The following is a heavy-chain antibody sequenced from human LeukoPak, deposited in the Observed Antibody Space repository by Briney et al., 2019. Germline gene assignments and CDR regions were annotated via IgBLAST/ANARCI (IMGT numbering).Heavy chain of an antibody. Sequence: ASVKVSCKASGYTFTSYGISWVRQAPGQGLEWMGWISAYNGNTNYAQKLQGRVTITRDTSISTAYMELSSLRSEDTAVYYCARMYQLPQAYYYYMDVWGKGTTVTVSS. J-gene: IGHJ6*03. V-gene: IGHV1-18*01. D-gene: IGHD2-2*01. CDR2: ISAYNGNT. CDR1: GYTFTSYG. CDR3: ARMYQLPQAYYYYMDV.